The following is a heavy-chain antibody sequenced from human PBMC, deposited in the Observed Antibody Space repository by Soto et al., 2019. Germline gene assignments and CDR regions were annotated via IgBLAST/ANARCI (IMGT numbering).Heavy chain of an antibody. CDR3: ARDRTTRYGMDV. J-gene: IGHJ6*02. CDR2: INSDGSST. Sequence: EVQLVESGGGLVQPGGSLRLSCAASGFTFSSYWMHWVRQAPGKGLVWVSRINSDGSSTSYADSVKGRFTISRDNAKNTMYLQMNILRAEDTAVYYCARDRTTRYGMDVWGQGTTVTVSS. D-gene: IGHD1-26*01. CDR1: GFTFSSYW. V-gene: IGHV3-74*01.